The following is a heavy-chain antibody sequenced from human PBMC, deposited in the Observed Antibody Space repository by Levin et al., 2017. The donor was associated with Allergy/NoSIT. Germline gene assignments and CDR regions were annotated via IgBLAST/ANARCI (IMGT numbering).Heavy chain of an antibody. CDR1: GFTFSSYW. V-gene: IGHV3-74*01. D-gene: IGHD3-22*01. Sequence: GESLKISCAASGFTFSSYWMHWVRQAPGKGLVWVSRINSDGSSTSYADSVKGRFTISRDNAKNTLYLQINSLRAEDTAVFYCAVCSGYYCPDAFDIWGQGTMVTVSS. CDR3: AVCSGYYCPDAFDI. J-gene: IGHJ3*02. CDR2: INSDGSST.